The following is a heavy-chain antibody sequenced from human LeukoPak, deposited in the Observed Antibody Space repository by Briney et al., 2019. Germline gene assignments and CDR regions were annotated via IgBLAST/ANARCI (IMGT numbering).Heavy chain of an antibody. Sequence: ASVKVSCKASGYDFSTFGISWVRQAPGEGLEWMGWISAYHGKTNFPQRFQGRVTLTTETSTSTAYMELRSLGSDDTAIYYCARDSPFMVPGTGDAFDIWGQGTMVSVSS. CDR2: ISAYHGKT. CDR1: GYDFSTFG. V-gene: IGHV1-18*01. CDR3: ARDSPFMVPGTGDAFDI. D-gene: IGHD6-19*01. J-gene: IGHJ3*02.